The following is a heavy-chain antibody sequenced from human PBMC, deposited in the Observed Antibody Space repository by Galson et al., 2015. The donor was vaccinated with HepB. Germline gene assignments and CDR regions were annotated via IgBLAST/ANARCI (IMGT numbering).Heavy chain of an antibody. CDR3: ASNYLWVSGSYYGGMDV. V-gene: IGHV4-39*01. J-gene: IGHJ6*02. CDR2: IYYSGST. CDR1: GGSISSSSYY. D-gene: IGHD1-26*01. Sequence: ETLSLTCTVSGGSISSSSYYWGWIRQPPGKGLEWIGSIYYSGSTYYNPSLKSRVTISVDTSKNQFSLKLSSVTAADTAVYYRASNYLWVSGSYYGGMDVWGQGTTVTVSS.